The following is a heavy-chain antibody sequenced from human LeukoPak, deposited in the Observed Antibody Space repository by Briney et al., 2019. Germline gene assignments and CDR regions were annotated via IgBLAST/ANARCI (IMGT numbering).Heavy chain of an antibody. J-gene: IGHJ1*01. CDR1: GFAFSGYN. Sequence: PGGSLRLSCAASGFAFSGYNMNWVRQAPGKGLEWISSITASSIYIYHADSVKGRFTVSRDNAKNLLFLQMDSLRAEDTAVYYCAKDDHYYDSSGYYYGYFQHWGQGTLVTVSS. CDR3: AKDDHYYDSSGYYYGYFQH. V-gene: IGHV3-21*01. D-gene: IGHD3-22*01. CDR2: ITASSIYI.